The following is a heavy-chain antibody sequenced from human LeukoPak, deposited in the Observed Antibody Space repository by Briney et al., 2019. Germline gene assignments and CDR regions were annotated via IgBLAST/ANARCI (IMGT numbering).Heavy chain of an antibody. D-gene: IGHD3-16*01. J-gene: IGHJ5*02. CDR1: GFTFSSYG. V-gene: IGHV3-23*01. Sequence: PGGSLRLSCAASGFTFSSYGMSWVRQAPGKGLEWVSAISGSGDSTHYADSVKGRFTISRDNSKNTLYVQMNILRAEDTAVYYCVKEDSKGGPNWFGPWGQGTLVTVSS. CDR3: VKEDSKGGPNWFGP. CDR2: ISGSGDST.